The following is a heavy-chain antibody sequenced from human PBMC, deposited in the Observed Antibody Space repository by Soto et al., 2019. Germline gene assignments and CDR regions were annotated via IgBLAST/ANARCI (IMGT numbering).Heavy chain of an antibody. CDR1: GGTFSSYA. V-gene: IGHV1-69*06. Sequence: SVKVSCKASGGTFSSYAISWVRQAPGQGLEWMGGIIPIFGTANYAQKFQGRVTITADKSTSTAYMELSSLRSEDTAVYYCASTYYYDSSGSYSPGAFDIWGQGTMVTVSS. CDR3: ASTYYYDSSGSYSPGAFDI. D-gene: IGHD3-22*01. J-gene: IGHJ3*02. CDR2: IIPIFGTA.